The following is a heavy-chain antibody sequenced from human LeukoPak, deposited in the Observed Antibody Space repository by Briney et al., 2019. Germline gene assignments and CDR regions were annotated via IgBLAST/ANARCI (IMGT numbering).Heavy chain of an antibody. J-gene: IGHJ6*03. CDR3: VGGPVDYYMDV. CDR1: GYTFTSYG. Sequence: ASVKASCKASGYTFTSYGISWVRQAPGQGLEWMGWISAYNGNTNYAQKLQGRVTMTTDTSTSTAYMELRSLRSDDTAMYYCVGGPVDYYMDVWGKGTTVTVSS. V-gene: IGHV1-18*01. CDR2: ISAYNGNT. D-gene: IGHD4-23*01.